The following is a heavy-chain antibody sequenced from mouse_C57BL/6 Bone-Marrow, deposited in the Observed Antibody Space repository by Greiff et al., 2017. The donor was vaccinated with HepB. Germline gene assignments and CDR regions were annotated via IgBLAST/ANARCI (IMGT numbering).Heavy chain of an antibody. Sequence: EVKLMESGGGLVKPGGSLKLSCAASGFTFSDYGMHWVRQAPEKGLEWVAYISSGSSTIYYADTVKGRFTISRDNAKNTLFLQMTSLRSEDTAMYYCARRYGSSDWYFDVWGTGTTVTVSS. J-gene: IGHJ1*03. CDR1: GFTFSDYG. CDR3: ARRYGSSDWYFDV. V-gene: IGHV5-17*01. CDR2: ISSGSSTI. D-gene: IGHD1-1*01.